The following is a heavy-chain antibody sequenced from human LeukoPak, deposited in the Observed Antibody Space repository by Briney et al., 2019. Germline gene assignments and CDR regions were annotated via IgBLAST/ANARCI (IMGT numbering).Heavy chain of an antibody. CDR2: INHSGST. D-gene: IGHD1-26*01. V-gene: IGHV4-34*01. Sequence: SETLSLTCGVSGYSISSGYWAWIRQPPGKGLEWIGEINHSGSTNYNPSLKSRVTISVDTSKNQFSLKLSSVTAADTAVYYCARWEGGSYYDFDYWGQGTLVTVSS. CDR1: GYSISSGY. CDR3: ARWEGGSYYDFDY. J-gene: IGHJ4*02.